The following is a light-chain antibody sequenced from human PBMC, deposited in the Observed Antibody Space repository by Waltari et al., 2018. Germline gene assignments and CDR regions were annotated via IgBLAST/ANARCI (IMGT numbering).Light chain of an antibody. CDR2: KAS. Sequence: DIQMTQSPSSLSASVGDKVTITCQASQSINSWLAWYQQKPGEAPRPLIYKASRLESGVPSRFSGSGSGTDFTLTISSLQTEDFGSYYCQHYQSAPCTFGQGTKVEIK. CDR1: QSINSW. J-gene: IGKJ1*01. CDR3: QHYQSAPCT. V-gene: IGKV1-5*01.